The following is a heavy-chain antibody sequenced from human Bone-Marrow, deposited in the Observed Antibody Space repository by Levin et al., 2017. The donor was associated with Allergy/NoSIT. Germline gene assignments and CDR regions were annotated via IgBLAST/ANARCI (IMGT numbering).Heavy chain of an antibody. V-gene: IGHV5-51*01. CDR3: ARHYTLDV. J-gene: IGHJ6*02. CDR1: GYTFITYY. Sequence: LRLSCKGSGYTFITYYIAWVRQMPGKGLEWVGLIYPGDSDTRYSPSFRGQVTISADKSISTAYLQWDSLKASHTAPYYCARHYTLDVWGQGTTFTVSS. CDR2: IYPGDSDT.